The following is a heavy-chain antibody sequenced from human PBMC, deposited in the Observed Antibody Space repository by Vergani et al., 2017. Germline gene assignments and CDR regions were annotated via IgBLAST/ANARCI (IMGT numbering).Heavy chain of an antibody. V-gene: IGHV1-46*03. D-gene: IGHD3-22*01. Sequence: QVQLVQSGAEVKKPGASVKVSCKASGYTFTSYYMHWVRQAPGQGLEWIGIINPSGGSTSYAQKFQGRVTMTRDTSTSTVYMELSSLRSEDTAVYYCATGLGYYYDSSGYFPFDYWGQGTLVTVSS. CDR1: GYTFTSYY. J-gene: IGHJ4*02. CDR3: ATGLGYYYDSSGYFPFDY. CDR2: INPSGGST.